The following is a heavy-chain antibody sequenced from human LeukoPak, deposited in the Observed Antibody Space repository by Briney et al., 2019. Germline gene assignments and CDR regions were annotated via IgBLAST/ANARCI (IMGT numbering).Heavy chain of an antibody. D-gene: IGHD4-17*01. Sequence: ASVKVSCKASGYTFTSYYMHWVRQAPGQGLEWMGIINPSGGSTSYAQKFQGRVTMTTDTSTSTAYMELRSLRSDDTAVYYCARDPTLYDYGDPNWFDPWGQGTLVTVSS. CDR2: INPSGGST. CDR3: ARDPTLYDYGDPNWFDP. V-gene: IGHV1-46*01. CDR1: GYTFTSYY. J-gene: IGHJ5*02.